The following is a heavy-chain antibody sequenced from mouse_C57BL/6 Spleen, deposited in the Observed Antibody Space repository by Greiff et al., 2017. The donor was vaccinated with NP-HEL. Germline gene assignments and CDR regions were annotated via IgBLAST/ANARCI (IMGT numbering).Heavy chain of an antibody. Sequence: VQLQQSGAELVRPGTSVKLSCKASGYTFTSYWMHWVKQRPGQGLEWIGVIDPSDSYTNYNQKFKGKATLTVDTSSSTAYMQLSSLTSEDSAVYYCARESYYGSSPFDYWGQGTTLTVSS. CDR1: GYTFTSYW. CDR3: ARESYYGSSPFDY. J-gene: IGHJ2*01. V-gene: IGHV1-59*01. D-gene: IGHD1-1*01. CDR2: IDPSDSYT.